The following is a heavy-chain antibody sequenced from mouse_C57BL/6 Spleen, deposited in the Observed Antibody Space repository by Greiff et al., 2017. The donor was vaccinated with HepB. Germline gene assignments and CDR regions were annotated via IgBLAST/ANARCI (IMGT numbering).Heavy chain of an antibody. D-gene: IGHD1-1*01. CDR2: ISSGSSTI. Sequence: EVQLVESGGGLVKPGGSLKLSCAASGFTFSDYGMHWVRQAPEKGLEWVAYISSGSSTIYYADTVKGRFTIPRDNAKNTLFLQMTSLRSEDTAMYYCARNYGSSYEAWFAYWGQGTLVTVSA. CDR1: GFTFSDYG. J-gene: IGHJ3*01. V-gene: IGHV5-17*01. CDR3: ARNYGSSYEAWFAY.